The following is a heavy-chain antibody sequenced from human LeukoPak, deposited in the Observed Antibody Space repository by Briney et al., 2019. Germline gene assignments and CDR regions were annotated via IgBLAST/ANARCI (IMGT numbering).Heavy chain of an antibody. CDR1: GGSITSYY. D-gene: IGHD1-26*01. J-gene: IGHJ4*02. V-gene: IGHV4-4*07. Sequence: PSETLSLTCSVSGGSITSYYWSWIRQAAGKGLEWIGRIYTSGSTAYNPSLKSRVTMSVDTSKNQFSLTLYSVTAADTAVYYCARGGGSGTYYDGSFDYWGQGTLVTVSS. CDR2: IYTSGST. CDR3: ARGGGSGTYYDGSFDY.